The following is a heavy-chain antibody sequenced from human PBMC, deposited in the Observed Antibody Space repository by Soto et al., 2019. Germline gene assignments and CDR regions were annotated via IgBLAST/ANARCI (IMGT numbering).Heavy chain of an antibody. CDR3: VIQGSDYIHGDADV. V-gene: IGHV4-59*08. Sequence: QVQLQQSGPRLVKPSETLSLTSTVSSVPSRSYNWCWFWQSLRRVMEWIGYVYYTGATAYNPSLKIRVTIAADTSTNNIVLVLSSVTAADTDVYYCVIQGSDYIHGDADVWGQGTKVTVSS. D-gene: IGHD1-26*01. CDR2: VYYTGAT. CDR1: SVPSRSYN. J-gene: IGHJ6*01.